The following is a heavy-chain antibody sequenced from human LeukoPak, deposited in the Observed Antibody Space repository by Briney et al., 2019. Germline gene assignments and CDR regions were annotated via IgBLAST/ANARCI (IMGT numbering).Heavy chain of an antibody. J-gene: IGHJ3*02. CDR3: AEDIRSGSGYDYHAFDI. Sequence: GGSLRLSCAASGFTFDDYAMYWVRQAPGKGLEWVSCISWNSGSIVYADSVKGRFTISRDNAKNSLYLQMNSLRAEDTALYYCAEDIRSGSGYDYHAFDIWGQGTMVTVSS. V-gene: IGHV3-9*01. CDR1: GFTFDDYA. CDR2: ISWNSGSI. D-gene: IGHD5-12*01.